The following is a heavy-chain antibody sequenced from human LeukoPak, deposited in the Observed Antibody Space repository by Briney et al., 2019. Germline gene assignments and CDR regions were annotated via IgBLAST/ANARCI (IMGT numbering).Heavy chain of an antibody. CDR3: ASGYFVHTFDF. CDR2: IYDGGST. Sequence: SETLSLTCAVSGGSVNSYYLSWIRQPAGKTLEWIGRIYDGGSTNYNPSLKTRVTISIDTSKNQFSLKLTSVTAADTAIFYCASGYFVHTFDFWGQGTLGTVSS. V-gene: IGHV4-4*07. D-gene: IGHD2-2*03. CDR1: GGSVNSYY. J-gene: IGHJ4*02.